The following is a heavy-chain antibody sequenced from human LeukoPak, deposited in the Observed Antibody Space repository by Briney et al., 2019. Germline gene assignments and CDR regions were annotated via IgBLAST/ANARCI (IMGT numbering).Heavy chain of an antibody. D-gene: IGHD3-22*01. CDR3: AKGGITMIVVEGGDYFDY. J-gene: IGHJ4*02. V-gene: IGHV3-9*01. CDR1: GFTFDDYA. Sequence: PGRSLRLSCAASGFTFDDYAMHWVRQAPGKGLEWVSGISWNSGSIGYADSVKGRFTISRDNAKNSLYLQMNSLRAEATALYYCAKGGITMIVVEGGDYFDYWGQGTLVTVSS. CDR2: ISWNSGSI.